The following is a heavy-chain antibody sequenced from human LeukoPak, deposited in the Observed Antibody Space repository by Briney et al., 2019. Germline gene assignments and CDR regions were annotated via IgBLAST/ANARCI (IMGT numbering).Heavy chain of an antibody. CDR1: GYTFTGYY. V-gene: IGHV1-2*02. CDR2: INPNSGGT. J-gene: IGHJ6*02. CDR3: ARDDSSGYPVGV. Sequence: ASVTVSCKASGYTFTGYYMHWVRQAPGQGLEWMGWINPNSGGTNYAQKFQGRVTMTRDTSISTAYMELSRLRSDDTAVYYCARDDSSGYPVGVWGQGTTVTVSS. D-gene: IGHD3-22*01.